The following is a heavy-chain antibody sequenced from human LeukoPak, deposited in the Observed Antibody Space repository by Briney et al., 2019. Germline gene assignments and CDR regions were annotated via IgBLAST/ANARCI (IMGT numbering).Heavy chain of an antibody. Sequence: ASVKVSCKASGYTFTSYYMHWVRQAPGQGLEWMGIINPSGGSTSYAQKFQGRVTMTRDTSTSTVYMELSSLRSEDTAVYYCARDSVSDIVVVPAVNVLGDYWGQGTLVTVSS. V-gene: IGHV1-46*01. CDR3: ARDSVSDIVVVPAVNVLGDY. D-gene: IGHD2-2*01. CDR1: GYTFTSYY. J-gene: IGHJ4*02. CDR2: INPSGGST.